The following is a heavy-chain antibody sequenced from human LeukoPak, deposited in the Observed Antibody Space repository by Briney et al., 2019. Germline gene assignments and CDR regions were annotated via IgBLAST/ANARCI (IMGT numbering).Heavy chain of an antibody. D-gene: IGHD3-3*01. Sequence: AGGSLRLSCAASGFTFSRYDMHWVRQATGKGPEWVSAIGTVGDPYYPGSVKGRFTISRENAKNSLYLQMNSLRAGDTAVYYCARGFLGDAFDIWGQGTMVTVSS. CDR1: GFTFSRYD. CDR2: IGTVGDP. CDR3: ARGFLGDAFDI. V-gene: IGHV3-13*05. J-gene: IGHJ3*02.